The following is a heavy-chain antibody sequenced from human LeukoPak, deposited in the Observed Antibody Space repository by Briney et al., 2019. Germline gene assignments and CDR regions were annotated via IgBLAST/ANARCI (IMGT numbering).Heavy chain of an antibody. J-gene: IGHJ3*01. CDR2: LSGTGATP. Sequence: GGSLRLSCAASGFTFSSYAMSWVRQAPGKGLEWVSGLSGTGATPYYADSVKGRFNISRDNSKNTLYLHMNSLRAEDTALYYCAKDLQWELLAPDAFDLWGQGTMVTVSS. V-gene: IGHV3-23*01. CDR3: AKDLQWELLAPDAFDL. CDR1: GFTFSSYA. D-gene: IGHD1-26*01.